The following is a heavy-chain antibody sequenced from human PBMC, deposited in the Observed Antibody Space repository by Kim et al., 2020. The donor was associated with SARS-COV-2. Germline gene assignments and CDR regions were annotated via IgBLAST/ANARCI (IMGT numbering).Heavy chain of an antibody. J-gene: IGHJ4*02. CDR3: AKEVEAAGYFAY. D-gene: IGHD6-13*01. V-gene: IGHV3-30*18. Sequence: GGSLRLSCAASGFTFSSYAMHWVRQAPGKGLEWVAFISFDGSNKYYADSVRGRFTISRDNSKNTLYLHMYSLRAEDTAVFYCAKEVEAAGYFAYWGQGTLVTVAS. CDR2: ISFDGSNK. CDR1: GFTFSSYA.